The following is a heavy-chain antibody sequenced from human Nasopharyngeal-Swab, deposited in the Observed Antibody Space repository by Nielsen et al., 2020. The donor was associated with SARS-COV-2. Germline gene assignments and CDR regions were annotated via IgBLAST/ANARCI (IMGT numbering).Heavy chain of an antibody. Sequence: WIRQPPGKGLEWIGEINHSGSTNYNPSLKSRVTISVGTSKNQFSLKLSSVTAADTAVYYCARAGDIRYYYYGMDVWGQGITVTVSS. V-gene: IGHV4-34*01. D-gene: IGHD2-21*01. J-gene: IGHJ6*02. CDR2: INHSGST. CDR3: ARAGDIRYYYYGMDV.